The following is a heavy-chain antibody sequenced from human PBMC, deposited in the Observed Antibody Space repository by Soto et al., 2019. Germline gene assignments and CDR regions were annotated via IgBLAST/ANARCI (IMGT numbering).Heavy chain of an antibody. CDR1: GAPITWGDYS. J-gene: IGHJ3*02. Sequence: SETLSLTCAISGAPITWGDYSWNWIRQPPGKGLEWIGYIFHGGSTYYNPSLRSRVTISVDTSKNQFSLKLSSVTAADTAVYYCARDYYGSGRAFDIWGQGTMVTVSS. CDR3: ARDYYGSGRAFDI. V-gene: IGHV4-30-2*01. CDR2: IFHGGST. D-gene: IGHD3-10*01.